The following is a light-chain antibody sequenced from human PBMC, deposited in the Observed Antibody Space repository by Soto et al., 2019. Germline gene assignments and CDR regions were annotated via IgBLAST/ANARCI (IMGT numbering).Light chain of an antibody. Sequence: QSVLTQPPSVSGAPGQRGTISCTGRSSNIGAGYDVHWYQQLPGTAPKLLIYGNSNRPSGVPDRFSGSKSGTSASRAITGLQAEDEADYYCRSYVSRVSGYVFGTGIKVHVL. CDR1: SSNIGAGYD. J-gene: IGLJ1*01. CDR3: RSYVSRVSGYV. V-gene: IGLV1-40*01. CDR2: GNS.